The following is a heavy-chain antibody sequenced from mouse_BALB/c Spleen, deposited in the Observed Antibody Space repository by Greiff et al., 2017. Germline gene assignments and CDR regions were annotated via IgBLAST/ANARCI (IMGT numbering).Heavy chain of an antibody. Sequence: QVQLQQSGAELVRPGTSVKISCKASGYTFTNYWLGWVKQRPGHGLEWIGDIYPGGGYTNYNEKFKGKATLTADTSSSTAYMQLSSLTSEDSAVYFCARGDGSSYFDYWGQGTTLTVSS. CDR1: GYTFTNYW. D-gene: IGHD1-1*01. CDR2: IYPGGGYT. J-gene: IGHJ2*01. V-gene: IGHV1-63*02. CDR3: ARGDGSSYFDY.